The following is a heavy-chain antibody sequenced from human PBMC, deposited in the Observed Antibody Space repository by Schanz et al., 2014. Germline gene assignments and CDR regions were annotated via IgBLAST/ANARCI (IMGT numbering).Heavy chain of an antibody. CDR1: GFIFGSSV. Sequence: EVQLLESGGGLIQPGGSLRLSCAASGFIFGSSVMARVRQAPGKGLEWVSGITGASDHIDYAESVKGRFTISRDNSKNTLYLQMDSLRAEDTAVYFCAKKVPAYNPFDSWGQGTLVTVSS. D-gene: IGHD1-1*01. CDR3: AKKVPAYNPFDS. V-gene: IGHV3-23*01. J-gene: IGHJ4*02. CDR2: ITGASDHI.